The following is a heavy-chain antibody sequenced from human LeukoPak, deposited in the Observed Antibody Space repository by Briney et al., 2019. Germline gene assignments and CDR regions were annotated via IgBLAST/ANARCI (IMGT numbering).Heavy chain of an antibody. D-gene: IGHD4-17*01. Sequence: ASVKVSCKASGYTFTGYYMHWVRQAPGQGLEWMGWINPNSGGTNYAQKFQGRVTMTRDTSISTAYVELSRLRSDDTAVYYCARVDGDYGDYIDYWGQGTLVTVSS. CDR1: GYTFTGYY. V-gene: IGHV1-2*02. CDR3: ARVDGDYGDYIDY. J-gene: IGHJ4*02. CDR2: INPNSGGT.